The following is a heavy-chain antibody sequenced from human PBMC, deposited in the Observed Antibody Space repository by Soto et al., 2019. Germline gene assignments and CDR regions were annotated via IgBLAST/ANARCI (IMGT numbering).Heavy chain of an antibody. J-gene: IGHJ4*02. D-gene: IGHD3-16*02. Sequence: GASVKVSCKASGYTFTSYGISWVRQAPGQGLEWMGWISAYNGDTNYAQKLQGRVTMTTDTSTSTAYMELRSLRSDDTAVYYCARDPPLFPPYDYIWGSYRYTRFDYWGQGTLVTVSS. CDR2: ISAYNGDT. CDR3: ARDPPLFPPYDYIWGSYRYTRFDY. CDR1: GYTFTSYG. V-gene: IGHV1-18*01.